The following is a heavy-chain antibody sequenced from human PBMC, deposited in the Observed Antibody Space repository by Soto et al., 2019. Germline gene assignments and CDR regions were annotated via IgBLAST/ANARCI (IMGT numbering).Heavy chain of an antibody. V-gene: IGHV3-33*01. CDR1: GFTFSSYG. CDR2: IWYDGSNK. D-gene: IGHD5-12*01. J-gene: IGHJ6*04. CDR3: ARGLVATITVPWDV. Sequence: GGSLRLSCAASGFTFSSYGMHWVRQAPGKGLEWVAVIWYDGSNKYYADSVKGRFTISRDNSKNTLYLQMNSLRAEDTAVYYCARGLVATITVPWDVWGKGTTVTVSS.